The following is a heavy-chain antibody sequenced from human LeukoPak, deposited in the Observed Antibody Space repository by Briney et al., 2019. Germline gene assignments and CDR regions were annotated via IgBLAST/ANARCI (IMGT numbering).Heavy chain of an antibody. CDR3: ATPRGYSGYDWYY. CDR2: IHTSGST. CDR1: GGSISSYY. V-gene: IGHV4-4*07. J-gene: IGHJ4*02. Sequence: SETLSLTCTVSGGSISSYYWNWIRQPAGKGLEWIGRIHTSGSTNYNPSLKSRVTMSVDTSRNQFSLKLSSVTAADTAVYYCATPRGYSGYDWYYWGQGTLVTVSS. D-gene: IGHD5-12*01.